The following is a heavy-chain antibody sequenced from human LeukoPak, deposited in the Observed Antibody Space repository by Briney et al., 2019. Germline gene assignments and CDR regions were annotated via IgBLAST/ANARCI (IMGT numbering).Heavy chain of an antibody. J-gene: IGHJ4*02. CDR2: IYTSGST. CDR1: GGSFSGYY. Sequence: SETLSLTCAVYGGSFSGYYWSWIRQPAGKGLEWIGRIYTSGSTNYNPSLKSRVTMSVDTSKNQFSLKLSSVTAADTAVYYCARGSSGGDPYDYWGQGTLVTVSS. D-gene: IGHD2-21*02. CDR3: ARGSSGGDPYDY. V-gene: IGHV4-59*10.